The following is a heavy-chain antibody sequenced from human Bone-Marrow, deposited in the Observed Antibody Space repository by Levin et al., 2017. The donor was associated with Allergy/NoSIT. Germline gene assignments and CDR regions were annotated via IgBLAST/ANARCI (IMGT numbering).Heavy chain of an antibody. J-gene: IGHJ5*02. D-gene: IGHD6-13*01. CDR1: GYNFNGYY. CDR3: ARGGEYSSSSRNNWLDP. Sequence: GESLKISCRASGYNFNGYYLHWVRQAPGQGLEWMGRINPNSGFTNYGQQFQGRVNMTRDTSITTAYLELYRLKYDDTALYYCARGGEYSSSSRNNWLDPWGQGTLVTVSS. V-gene: IGHV1-2*06. CDR2: INPNSGFT.